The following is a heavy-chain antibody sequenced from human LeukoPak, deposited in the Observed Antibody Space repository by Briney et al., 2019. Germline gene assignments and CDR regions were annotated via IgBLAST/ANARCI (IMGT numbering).Heavy chain of an antibody. CDR1: GVSISSTEW. V-gene: IGHV4-4*02. D-gene: IGHD3-9*01. CDR3: GKTDIWFSPIDY. J-gene: IGHJ4*02. CDR2: IHRDGRI. Sequence: PSETLSLTCAISGVSISSTEWWIWVRQSPGQGLEWIGEIHRDGRIRYSPSLTSRVSMSIDYSKNQFSLKVSSVTAADTAIYYCGKTDIWFSPIDYWGPGSLVIVSS.